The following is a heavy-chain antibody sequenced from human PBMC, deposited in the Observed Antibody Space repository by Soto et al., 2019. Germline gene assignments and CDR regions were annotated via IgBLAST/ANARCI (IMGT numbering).Heavy chain of an antibody. J-gene: IGHJ5*02. V-gene: IGHV4-59*01. CDR3: AGGGWSQAS. CDR2: IYYTGDT. Sequence: SETLSLTCTVSGDSMDNNYWSWVRQSPGKGLEWIGYIYYTGDTNYNPSLRSRLTILVDTSKNQFSLNLRSVTTADTAVYYCAGGGWSQASWGQGALVPVSS. D-gene: IGHD2-15*01. CDR1: GDSMDNNY.